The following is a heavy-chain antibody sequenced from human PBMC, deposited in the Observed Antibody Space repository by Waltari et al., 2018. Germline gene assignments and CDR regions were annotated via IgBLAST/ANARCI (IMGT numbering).Heavy chain of an antibody. CDR2: VNPDTGYA. J-gene: IGHJ4*02. Sequence: QVLLVQSGAEVKKPGASVKVSCKASGYIFTNYYLHWVRQAPGQGPEWMGWVNPDTGYANYAHNFRGRVTMPWDTSINTAFMDLSGLKSDDTAVYYCARDRTTMAARPGDYWGRGTLVTVSS. CDR1: GYIFTNYY. CDR3: ARDRTTMAARPGDY. V-gene: IGHV1-2*02. D-gene: IGHD6-6*01.